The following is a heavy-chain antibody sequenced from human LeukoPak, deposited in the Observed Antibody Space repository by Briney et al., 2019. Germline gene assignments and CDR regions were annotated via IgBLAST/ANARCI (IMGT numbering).Heavy chain of an antibody. CDR1: GYTFTSYD. V-gene: IGHV1-8*01. CDR3: ARTYYYDSGSDNWFDP. J-gene: IGHJ5*02. D-gene: IGHD3-10*01. Sequence: GASVKVSCKASGYTFTSYDINWVRQAIGQGLEWMGWMNPNSGNTGYAQKFQGRVTMTRNTSISTAYMELSSLRSEDTALYYCARTYYYDSGSDNWFDPWGQGTLVTVSS. CDR2: MNPNSGNT.